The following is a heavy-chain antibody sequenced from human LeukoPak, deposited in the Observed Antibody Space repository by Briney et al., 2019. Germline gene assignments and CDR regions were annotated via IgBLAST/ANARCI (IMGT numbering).Heavy chain of an antibody. CDR2: IRSKAYGGTT. J-gene: IGHJ4*02. V-gene: IGHV3-49*03. CDR3: TRDRYDFWSGYSLL. D-gene: IGHD3-3*01. CDR1: AFTFGDYA. Sequence: GGSLRLSCTASAFTFGDYAMSWFRQAPGKGREWEGFIRSKAYGGTTEYAASVKGRFTISRDDSKSIAYLQMNSLKPEDTAVYYCTRDRYDFWSGYSLLWGQGTLVTVSS.